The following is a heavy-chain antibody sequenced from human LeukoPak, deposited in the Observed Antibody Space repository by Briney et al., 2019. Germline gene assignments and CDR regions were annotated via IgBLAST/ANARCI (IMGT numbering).Heavy chain of an antibody. CDR3: ARSGTLTETHVVPPFDS. CDR1: GFTFSSYA. J-gene: IGHJ4*02. D-gene: IGHD3-16*02. Sequence: GGSLRLSCAASGFTFSSYAMSWVRQAPGKGLEWVSAISGSGSSTYYADSVKGRFTISRDNSKNTLYLQMNSLRAEATAVSYCARSGTLTETHVVPPFDSWGQGPLVTVSS. V-gene: IGHV3-23*01. CDR2: ISGSGSST.